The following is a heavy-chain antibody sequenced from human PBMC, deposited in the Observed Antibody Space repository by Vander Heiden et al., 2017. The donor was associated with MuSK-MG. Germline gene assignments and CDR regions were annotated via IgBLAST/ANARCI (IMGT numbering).Heavy chain of an antibody. CDR2: IRGGGGNT. CDR3: AKGCSDTCYSTFDS. D-gene: IGHD2-15*01. J-gene: IGHJ4*02. V-gene: IGHV3-23*01. CDR1: GFTFNNYA. Sequence: EVQLLESGGDLVQPGGSLRLPCATSGFTFNNYAMALVRQTPGKGLEWVSTIRGGGGNTYYADSVKGRFTISRDNSKNILYLQMNSLRADDSAVYYCAKGCSDTCYSTFDSWGQGTLVTVSS.